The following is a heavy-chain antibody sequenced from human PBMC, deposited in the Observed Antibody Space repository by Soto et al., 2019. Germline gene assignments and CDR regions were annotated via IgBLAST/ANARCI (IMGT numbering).Heavy chain of an antibody. CDR1: GYTFSNYG. CDR2: ISLYSDGT. J-gene: IGHJ5*02. CDR3: ARVVPGAEAWCGP. V-gene: IGHV1-18*01. Sequence: ASVKVSCKTSGYTFSNYGITWVRQAPGQPLEWLGWISLYSDGTNYAQKFQGRVSMTTDTSTTTAYMELRSLRSDDTAVYYCARVVPGAEAWCGPWGQGTMGRVSA. D-gene: IGHD2-2*01.